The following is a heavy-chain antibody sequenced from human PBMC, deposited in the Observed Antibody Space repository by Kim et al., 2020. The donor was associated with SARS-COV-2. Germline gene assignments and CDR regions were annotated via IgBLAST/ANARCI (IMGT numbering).Heavy chain of an antibody. V-gene: IGHV4-34*01. CDR1: GGSFSGYY. CDR3: ARGGGPHGVPFDY. J-gene: IGHJ4*02. D-gene: IGHD3-16*01. CDR2: INHSGST. Sequence: SETLSLTCAVYGGSFSGYYWSWIRQPPGKGLEWIGEINHSGSTNYNPSLKSRVTISVDTSKNQFSLKLSSVTAADTAVYYCARGGGPHGVPFDYWGQGTLVTVSS.